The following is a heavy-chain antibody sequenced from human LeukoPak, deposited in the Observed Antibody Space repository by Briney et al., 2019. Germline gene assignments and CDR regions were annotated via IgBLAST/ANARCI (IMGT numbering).Heavy chain of an antibody. D-gene: IGHD3-16*01. CDR1: GDSMNNHY. CDR2: IYYSGST. V-gene: IGHV4-59*11. J-gene: IGHJ4*02. Sequence: SETLSLTCTVSGDSMNNHYWNWIRQPPGKGLEWIGYIYYSGSTNYNPSLKSRVTISVDTSKNQFTLKLSSVTAADTALYYCARGRYGWLPFDFWGQGILVTVSS. CDR3: ARGRYGWLPFDF.